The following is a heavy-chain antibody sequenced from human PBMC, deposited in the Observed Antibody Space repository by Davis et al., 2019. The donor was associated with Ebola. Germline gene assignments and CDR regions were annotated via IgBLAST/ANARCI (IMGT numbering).Heavy chain of an antibody. CDR1: GFTLIPYA. V-gene: IGHV3-23*01. Sequence: GESLKISCVASGFTLIPYALNWVRPAPGKGLEWVASISGSGNTTYYADSVKGRFTISRDNSKNTLSLQMNSVRGEDTAVYYCAKDKGFWVPPDWFGPWGQGVQVTVSS. D-gene: IGHD3-16*01. J-gene: IGHJ5*02. CDR2: ISGSGNTT. CDR3: AKDKGFWVPPDWFGP.